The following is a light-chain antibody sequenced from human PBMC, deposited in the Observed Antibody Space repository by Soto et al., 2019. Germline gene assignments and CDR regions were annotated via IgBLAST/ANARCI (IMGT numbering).Light chain of an antibody. J-gene: IGKJ2*01. Sequence: DIQMTQSPSSLSASVGDRVTVTCRTSHIVDTSLNWYQQKPGKAPKLLIYAASSVQSGVPARLSGSGSATFFTLTIHNLQPDDFATYFCQQTHSIPPTFGPGTKLEIK. CDR3: QQTHSIPPT. CDR1: HIVDTS. V-gene: IGKV1-39*01. CDR2: AAS.